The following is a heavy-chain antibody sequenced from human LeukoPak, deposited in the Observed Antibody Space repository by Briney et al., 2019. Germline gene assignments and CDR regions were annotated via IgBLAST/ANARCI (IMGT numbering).Heavy chain of an antibody. CDR3: ARAEYYDILTGYYRNWFDP. CDR1: GYTFTGYY. CDR2: INPNSGGT. D-gene: IGHD3-9*01. Sequence: ASVKVSCKASGYTFTGYYMHWVRQAPGQGLEWMGWINPNSGGTNYAQKFQGRVTMTRDTSISTAYMELSRLRSDDTAVYYCARAEYYDILTGYYRNWFDPWGQGTLVTVSS. V-gene: IGHV1-2*02. J-gene: IGHJ5*02.